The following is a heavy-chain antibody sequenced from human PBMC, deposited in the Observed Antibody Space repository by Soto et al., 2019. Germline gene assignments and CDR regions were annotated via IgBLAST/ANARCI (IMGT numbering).Heavy chain of an antibody. CDR2: ISGSGGST. J-gene: IGHJ2*01. CDR3: AKDSLATGPYCGGDCYLTKSPFDWYFDL. V-gene: IGHV3-23*01. D-gene: IGHD2-21*02. Sequence: PGGSLRLSCAASGFTFSSYAMSWVRQAPGKGLEWVSAISGSGGSTYYADSVKGRFTISRDNSKNTLYLQMNSLRAEDTAVYYCAKDSLATGPYCGGDCYLTKSPFDWYFDLWGRGTLVTVSS. CDR1: GFTFSSYA.